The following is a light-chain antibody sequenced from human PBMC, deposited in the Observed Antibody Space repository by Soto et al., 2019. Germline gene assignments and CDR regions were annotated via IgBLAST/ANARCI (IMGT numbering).Light chain of an antibody. J-gene: IGKJ4*01. CDR1: QSVSNNY. V-gene: IGKV3D-20*02. CDR2: GAS. CDR3: QQRSNWRVT. Sequence: EIVLTQSPGTLSLSPGERATLSCRASQSVSNNYLAWYQQKPGQAPRLLIYGASSRATGIPDRFSGSGSGTDFTLTISSLEPEDIAVYYCQQRSNWRVTFGGGTKVDIK.